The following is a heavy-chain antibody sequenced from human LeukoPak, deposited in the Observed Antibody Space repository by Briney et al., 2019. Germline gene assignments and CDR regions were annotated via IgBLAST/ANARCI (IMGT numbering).Heavy chain of an antibody. V-gene: IGHV1-69*13. CDR2: IIPIFGTA. CDR1: GGTFSSYA. J-gene: IGHJ5*02. D-gene: IGHD3-3*01. CDR3: ARDRGYYDFWSGYYPRKFDP. Sequence: GASVKVSCKASGGTFSSYAISWVRQAPGQGLEWMGGIIPIFGTADYAQKFQGRVTITADESTSTAYMELSSLRSEDTAVYHCARDRGYYDFWSGYYPRKFDPWGQGTLVTVSS.